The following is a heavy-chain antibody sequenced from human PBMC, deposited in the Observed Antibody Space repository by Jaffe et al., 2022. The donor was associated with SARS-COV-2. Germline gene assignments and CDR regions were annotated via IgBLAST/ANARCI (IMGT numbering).Heavy chain of an antibody. CDR3: ARHLGGPFYYYYYTDL. CDR1: GDSISSTVSTGSISSSHFY. J-gene: IGHJ6*03. V-gene: IGHV4-39*01. D-gene: IGHD3-16*01. Sequence: HLQLQESGPGLVKPSETLSLTCTVSGDSISSTVSTGSISSSHFYWGWIRQSPGKGLEWIGSFYYSGPTYHNPSLRSRVSISVDTSKNQFYLKLSSVTAADTAVYYCARHLGGPFYYYYYTDLWGQGTTVTVSS. CDR2: FYYSGPT.